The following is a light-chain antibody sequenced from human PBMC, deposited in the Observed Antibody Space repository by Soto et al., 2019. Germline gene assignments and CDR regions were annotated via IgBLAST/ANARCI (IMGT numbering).Light chain of an antibody. J-gene: IGKJ2*01. V-gene: IGKV3-20*01. Sequence: EIVLTQSPGTLSLSPGERATLSCRASQSLGSTYLAWYQEKPGQAPRLLIYGASSRATVIADRFSGSGSETEFALTISGLEPEDFALYFCQQYGSSPYTFGQGTKLEIK. CDR1: QSLGSTY. CDR3: QQYGSSPYT. CDR2: GAS.